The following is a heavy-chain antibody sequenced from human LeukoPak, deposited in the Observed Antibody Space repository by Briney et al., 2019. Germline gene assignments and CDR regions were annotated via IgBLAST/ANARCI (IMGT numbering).Heavy chain of an antibody. CDR1: GYTFTGYY. V-gene: IGHV1-2*02. J-gene: IGHJ5*02. CDR3: ARATPNFDCSGCPSSNWFDP. Sequence: GASVKVSCKASGYTFTGYYMHWVRQAPGQGLEWMGWINSNSGVTNYAQKFQGRVTMTRDTSISTVYMELSRLRSDDTAMYYCARATPNFDCSGCPSSNWFDPWGQGTLVTVSS. CDR2: INSNSGVT. D-gene: IGHD3-22*01.